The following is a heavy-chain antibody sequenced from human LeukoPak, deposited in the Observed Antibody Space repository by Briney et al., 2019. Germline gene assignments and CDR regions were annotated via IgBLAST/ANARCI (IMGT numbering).Heavy chain of an antibody. V-gene: IGHV3-23*01. J-gene: IGHJ6*02. CDR1: GFTFSSYA. CDR3: AKDHPTTEYYYYGMDV. CDR2: ISGSGGST. Sequence: PGGSLRLSCAASGFTFSSYAMSWVRQAPGKVLEWVSAISGSGGSTYYADSVKGRFTISRDNSKNTLYLQMNSLRAEDTAVYYCAKDHPTTEYYYYGMDVWGQGTTVTVSS. D-gene: IGHD4-17*01.